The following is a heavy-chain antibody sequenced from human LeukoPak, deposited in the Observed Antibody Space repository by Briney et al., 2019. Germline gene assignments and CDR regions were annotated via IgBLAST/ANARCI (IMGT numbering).Heavy chain of an antibody. CDR2: IYSGGST. V-gene: IGHV3-66*01. J-gene: IGHJ6*02. Sequence: GGSLRLSCVASGFTFRSYWMTWVRQAPGKGLEWVSVIYSGGSTYYADSVKGRFTISRDNSKNTLYLQMNSLRAEDTAVYYCASSRGSRYGMDVWGQGTTVTVSS. CDR1: GFTFRSYW. D-gene: IGHD3-10*01. CDR3: ASSRGSRYGMDV.